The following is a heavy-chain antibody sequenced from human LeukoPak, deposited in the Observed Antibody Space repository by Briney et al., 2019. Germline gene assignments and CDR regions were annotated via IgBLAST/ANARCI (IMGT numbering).Heavy chain of an antibody. CDR3: VSPRGFSYGYFDY. CDR1: GDSFNTHY. V-gene: IGHV4-39*01. D-gene: IGHD5-18*01. J-gene: IGHJ4*02. CDR2: IYYSKNT. Sequence: SETLSLTCTVSGDSFNTHYWSWIRQPPGKGLEWIGSIYYSKNTYYDPSLKSRVTISADTSKNQFSLTLGSVSATDTAVYYCVSPRGFSYGYFDYWGQGTLVTVSS.